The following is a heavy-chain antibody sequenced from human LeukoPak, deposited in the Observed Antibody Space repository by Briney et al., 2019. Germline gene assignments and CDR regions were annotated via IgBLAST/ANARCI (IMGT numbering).Heavy chain of an antibody. Sequence: GASVTVSCTASGYTFTSYGISWVRQAPGQGLEWMGWISAYNGNTNYAQKLQGRVTMTTDTSTSTAYMELRSLRSDDTAVYYCAREYCSGGSCYSLAWFDPWGQGTLVTVSS. V-gene: IGHV1-18*01. J-gene: IGHJ5*02. CDR3: AREYCSGGSCYSLAWFDP. CDR1: GYTFTSYG. CDR2: ISAYNGNT. D-gene: IGHD2-15*01.